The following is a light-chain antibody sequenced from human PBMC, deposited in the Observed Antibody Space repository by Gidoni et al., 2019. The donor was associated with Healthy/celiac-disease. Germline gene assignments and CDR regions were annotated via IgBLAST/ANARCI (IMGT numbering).Light chain of an antibody. CDR1: QSVSSN. V-gene: IGKV3-15*01. CDR3: QQYNNWPLT. J-gene: IGKJ4*01. Sequence: ERVMTQSPATLSVSPGDRATLSCRASQSVSSNLAWYQQKPGQAPRLLTYGASTRATGIPARFSGSGSGTEFTLTISSLQSEDFAVYYCQQYNNWPLTFGGGTKVEIK. CDR2: GAS.